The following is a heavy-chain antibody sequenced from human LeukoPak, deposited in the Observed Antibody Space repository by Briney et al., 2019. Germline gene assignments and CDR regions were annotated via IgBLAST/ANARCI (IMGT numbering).Heavy chain of an antibody. V-gene: IGHV1-24*01. CDR2: FDPEDGET. CDR1: GYTLTELS. J-gene: IGHJ4*02. CDR3: ANSLFGGATTPDY. Sequence: GASVTVSCKVSGYTLTELSMHWVRQAPGKGLEWMGGFDPEDGETIYAQKFQGRVTMTEDTSTDTAYMELSSLRSEDTAVYYCANSLFGGATTPDYWGQGTLVTVSS. D-gene: IGHD1-26*01.